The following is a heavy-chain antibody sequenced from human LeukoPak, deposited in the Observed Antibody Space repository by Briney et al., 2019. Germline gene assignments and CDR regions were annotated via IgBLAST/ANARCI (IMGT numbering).Heavy chain of an antibody. CDR2: INHSGST. CDR1: GGSFSGYY. CDR3: ARRRGYGSGSYYNV. Sequence: SETLSLTCAVYGGSFSGYYWSWIRQPPGKGLEWIGEINHSGSTNYNPSLKSRVTISVDTSKNQFSLKLSSVTAADTAVYYCARRRGYGSGSYYNVWGQGTLVTVSS. D-gene: IGHD3-10*01. J-gene: IGHJ4*02. V-gene: IGHV4-34*01.